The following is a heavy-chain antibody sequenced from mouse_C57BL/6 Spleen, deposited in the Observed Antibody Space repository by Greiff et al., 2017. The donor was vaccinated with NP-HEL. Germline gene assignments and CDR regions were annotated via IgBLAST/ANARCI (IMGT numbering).Heavy chain of an antibody. D-gene: IGHD3-2*02. CDR2: INPNNGGT. Sequence: EVQLQQSGPELVKPGASVKIPCKASGYTFTDYNMDWVKQSHGKSLEWIGDINPNNGGTIYNQKFKGKATLTVDMSSSTAYMELRSLTSEDTAVYYCARSETDSSGYGFAYWGQGTLVTVSA. V-gene: IGHV1-18*01. CDR3: ARSETDSSGYGFAY. CDR1: GYTFTDYN. J-gene: IGHJ3*01.